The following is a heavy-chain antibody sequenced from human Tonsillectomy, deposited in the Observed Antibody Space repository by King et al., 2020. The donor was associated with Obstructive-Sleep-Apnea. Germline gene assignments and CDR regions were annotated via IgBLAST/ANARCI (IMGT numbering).Heavy chain of an antibody. D-gene: IGHD1-1*01. CDR2: ISWNSGSI. CDR3: AKDEHQLMTYYYYGMDV. Sequence: VQLVESGGGLVQPGRSLRLSCAASGFTFDDYAMHWVRQAPGKGLEWVSGISWNSGSIGYADSVKGRFTISRDNAKNSLYLQMNSLRTEDTALYYCAKDEHQLMTYYYYGMDVWGQGTTVTVSS. V-gene: IGHV3-9*01. CDR1: GFTFDDYA. J-gene: IGHJ6*02.